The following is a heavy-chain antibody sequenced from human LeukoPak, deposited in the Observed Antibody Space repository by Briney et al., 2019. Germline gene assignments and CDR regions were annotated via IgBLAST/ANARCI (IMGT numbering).Heavy chain of an antibody. D-gene: IGHD4-17*01. V-gene: IGHV4-39*07. Sequence: SETLSLTCTVSGGSISSSSYYWGWIRQPPGKGLEWIGSIYYSGSTYYNPSLKSRVTISVDTSKNQFSLKLSSVTAADTAVYYCARVTTVTPNCPFDYWGQGTLVTVSS. J-gene: IGHJ4*02. CDR2: IYYSGST. CDR1: GGSISSSSYY. CDR3: ARVTTVTPNCPFDY.